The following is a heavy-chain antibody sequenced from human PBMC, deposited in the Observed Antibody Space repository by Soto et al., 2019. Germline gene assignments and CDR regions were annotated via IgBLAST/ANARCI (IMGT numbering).Heavy chain of an antibody. J-gene: IGHJ4*02. Sequence: EVQLVESGGGLVQPGESLRLSCAASQLSLSDYWMYCVRQVPGKGLVWGSYIGPDGPTTNHADSVKGRFDISRYNAKNTLYLDMSSLRGEETSVYYCARDGPSVMVDFAFWGQGTLVTVSS. CDR1: QLSLSDYW. CDR2: IGPDGPTT. D-gene: IGHD3-10*01. V-gene: IGHV3-74*01. CDR3: ARDGPSVMVDFAF.